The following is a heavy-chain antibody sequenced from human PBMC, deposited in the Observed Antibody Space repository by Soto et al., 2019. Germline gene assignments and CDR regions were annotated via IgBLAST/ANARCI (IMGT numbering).Heavy chain of an antibody. V-gene: IGHV3-30*03. CDR2: VSHDGRNT. CDR1: GFTFSDYA. D-gene: IGHD6-19*01. J-gene: IGHJ4*02. Sequence: GGSLRLSCAASGFTFSDYAMHWVRQAPGKGLEWVAVVSHDGRNTHYADSVKGRFTISRDSSKNTVSLEMTSLRAEDTAVYYCGRGGRQWRATPDFNYGGGGALVTVPS. CDR3: GRGGRQWRATPDFNY.